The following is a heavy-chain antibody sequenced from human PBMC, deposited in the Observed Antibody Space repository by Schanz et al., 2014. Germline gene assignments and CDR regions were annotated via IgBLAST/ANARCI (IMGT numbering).Heavy chain of an antibody. Sequence: RLSCAASGFTFSSYAMSWVRQAPGKGLEWVSVISGSGATTYYADSMKGRFTISRDNPRNTMYLQMKSLRAEDPAVYYCARTCTAAPTTPLEFWGEGTLVNVSA. V-gene: IGHV3-23*01. D-gene: IGHD2-8*02. CDR1: GFTFSSYA. CDR2: ISGSGATT. J-gene: IGHJ4*02. CDR3: ARTCTAAPTTPLEF.